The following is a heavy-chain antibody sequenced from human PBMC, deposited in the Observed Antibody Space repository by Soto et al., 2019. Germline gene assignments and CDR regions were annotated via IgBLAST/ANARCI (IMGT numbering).Heavy chain of an antibody. D-gene: IGHD3-22*01. CDR1: GFTFSSYG. V-gene: IGHV3-33*01. Sequence: PGGSLRLSCAASGFTFSSYGMHWVRQAPGKGLEWVAVIWYDGSNKYCADSVKGRFTISRDNSKNTLYLQMNSLRAEDTAVYYCARDLTKLHYYDSSGYLSYYYYYGMDVWGQGTTVTVSS. CDR3: ARDLTKLHYYDSSGYLSYYYYYGMDV. J-gene: IGHJ6*02. CDR2: IWYDGSNK.